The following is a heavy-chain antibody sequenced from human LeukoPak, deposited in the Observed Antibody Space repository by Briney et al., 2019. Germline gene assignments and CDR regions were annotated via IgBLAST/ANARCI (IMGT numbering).Heavy chain of an antibody. Sequence: GGSLRLSCAASGFTFSSYEMNWVRQAPGKGLEWVSYISSSGSTIYYADSVKGRFTISRDNAKNSLYLQMNSLRAEDTAVYYCARDKSDIVVVPAAGGYYYYYMDVWGKGTTVTISS. D-gene: IGHD2-2*01. V-gene: IGHV3-48*03. CDR2: ISSSGSTI. CDR1: GFTFSSYE. J-gene: IGHJ6*03. CDR3: ARDKSDIVVVPAAGGYYYYYMDV.